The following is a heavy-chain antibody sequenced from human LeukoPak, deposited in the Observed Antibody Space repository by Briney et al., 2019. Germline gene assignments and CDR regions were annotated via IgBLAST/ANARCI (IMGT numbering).Heavy chain of an antibody. J-gene: IGHJ3*02. CDR2: IYWDDDK. CDR3: AHIEITYGGAFRDDAFDI. CDR1: GFSLSASGVG. V-gene: IGHV2-5*02. D-gene: IGHD3-16*01. Sequence: SGPTLVNPTQTLTLTCTFSGFSLSASGVGVGWIRQPAGKALEWLAIIYWDDDKRYSPFLRSRLTITKGTYKNQVFLIMTNVDPEDTATYYCAHIEITYGGAFRDDAFDIWGQGTMVTVSS.